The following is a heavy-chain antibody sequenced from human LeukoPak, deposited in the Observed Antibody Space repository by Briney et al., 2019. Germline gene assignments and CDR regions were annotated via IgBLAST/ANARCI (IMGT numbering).Heavy chain of an antibody. Sequence: SQTLSLTCAVSGGSISSGGYSWSWIRQPPGKGLEWIGSIYYSGSTYYNPSLKSRVTISVDTSKNQFSVKLTSVTAADTAVYYCAWMAVGATSPDYWGQGTLVTVSS. CDR1: GGSISSGGYS. CDR2: IYYSGST. J-gene: IGHJ4*02. D-gene: IGHD1-26*01. V-gene: IGHV4-30-2*03. CDR3: AWMAVGATSPDY.